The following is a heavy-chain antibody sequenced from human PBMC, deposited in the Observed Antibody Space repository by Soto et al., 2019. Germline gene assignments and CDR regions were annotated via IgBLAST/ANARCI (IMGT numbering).Heavy chain of an antibody. CDR3: ARVVPAPYNWFDP. Sequence: SETLSLTCAVYGGSFSGYYWSWIRQPPGKGLEWIGEINHSGSTNYNPSLKSRVTISVDTSKNQFSLKLSSVTAADTAVCYCARVVPAPYNWFDPWGQGTLVTVSS. D-gene: IGHD2-2*01. CDR2: INHSGST. J-gene: IGHJ5*02. CDR1: GGSFSGYY. V-gene: IGHV4-34*01.